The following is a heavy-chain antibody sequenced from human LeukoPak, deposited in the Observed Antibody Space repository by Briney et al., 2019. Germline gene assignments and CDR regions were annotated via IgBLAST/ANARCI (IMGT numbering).Heavy chain of an antibody. CDR1: GYSISSGYY. Sequence: SETLSLACTVSGYSISSGYYWGWIRQPPGKGLEWIGSIYHSGSTYYNPSLKSRVTISVDTSKNQFSLNLNSVTAADTAVYYCARRPPSYSANSGTYYLGGFDYWGQGTLVTVSS. J-gene: IGHJ4*02. V-gene: IGHV4-38-2*02. D-gene: IGHD3-10*01. CDR3: ARRPPSYSANSGTYYLGGFDY. CDR2: IYHSGST.